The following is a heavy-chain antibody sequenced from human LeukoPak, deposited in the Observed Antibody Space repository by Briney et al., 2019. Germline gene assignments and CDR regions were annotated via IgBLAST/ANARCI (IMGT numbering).Heavy chain of an antibody. CDR3: ARDLAVAGFLDY. J-gene: IGHJ4*02. CDR2: IIPIFGTA. D-gene: IGHD6-19*01. CDR1: GGTFSSYA. Sequence: SVKVSCKASGGTFSSYAISWVRQAPGQGLEWMGGIIPIFGTADYAQKFQGRVTITADESTSTAYMELSSLRSEDTAVYYCARDLAVAGFLDYWGQGTLVTVSS. V-gene: IGHV1-69*01.